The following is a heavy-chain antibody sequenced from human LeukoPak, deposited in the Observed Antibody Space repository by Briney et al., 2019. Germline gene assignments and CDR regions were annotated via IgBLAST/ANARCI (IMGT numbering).Heavy chain of an antibody. CDR1: GFTVSGNY. Sequence: PGGSLRLSCAASGFTVSGNYMTWVRQAPGKGLEWVSVIYSGGSTYYADSVKGRFTIPRDNSKNTLYLQMNSLRAEDTAVYYCAGDTQGSQFANWGQGTLVTVSS. D-gene: IGHD3-10*01. CDR2: IYSGGST. J-gene: IGHJ4*02. V-gene: IGHV3-53*01. CDR3: AGDTQGSQFAN.